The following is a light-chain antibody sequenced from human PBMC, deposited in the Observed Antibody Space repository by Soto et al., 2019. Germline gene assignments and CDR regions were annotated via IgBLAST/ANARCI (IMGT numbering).Light chain of an antibody. J-gene: IGKJ3*01. CDR1: QSVSSN. V-gene: IGKV3-15*01. CDR2: GAS. CDR3: QQYNSCPSIT. Sequence: EIVMTQSPATLSVSPGERATLSCRASQSVSSNLAWYQQKPGQAPMLLIYGASTRATGIPARFSGSGSGTESTHTISSLQTEDFAVYYHQQYNSCPSITFGPGTKVDIK.